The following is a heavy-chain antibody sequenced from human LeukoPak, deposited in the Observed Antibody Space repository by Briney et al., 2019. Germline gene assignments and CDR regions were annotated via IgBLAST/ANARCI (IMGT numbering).Heavy chain of an antibody. CDR1: GGSISSYY. CDR2: IYYSGST. D-gene: IGHD3-10*01. CDR3: AGRLVRGNYYCGMDV. V-gene: IGHV4-59*08. J-gene: IGHJ6*04. Sequence: NPSESLSLTCTVSGGSISSYYWSWIRQPPGKGLEWIGYIYYSGSTNYNPSLKSRVTISVDTSKNQSSLKLSSVTAADTAVYYCAGRLVRGNYYCGMDVWGEGTTVTVSS.